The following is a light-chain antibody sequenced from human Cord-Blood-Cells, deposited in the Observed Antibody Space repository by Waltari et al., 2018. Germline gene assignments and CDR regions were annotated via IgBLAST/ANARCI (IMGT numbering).Light chain of an antibody. CDR1: QSVLYSSNNKNY. V-gene: IGKV4-1*01. CDR2: WAS. CDR3: QQYYSTPWT. Sequence: DIVMTQSPDVLAVSLGDRATINCKSSQSVLYSSNNKNYLAWYQQKPGQPPKLLIYWASTRESGVPDRFSGSGSGTDFALTISSLQAEDVAVYYCQQYYSTPWTFGQGTKVEIK. J-gene: IGKJ1*01.